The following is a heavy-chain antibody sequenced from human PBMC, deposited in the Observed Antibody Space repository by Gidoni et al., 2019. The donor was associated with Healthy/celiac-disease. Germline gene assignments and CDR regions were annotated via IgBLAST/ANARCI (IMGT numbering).Heavy chain of an antibody. D-gene: IGHD3-10*01. CDR3: ARDKRARGAMPHILRDYYYGMDV. CDR2: SSSSSSYI. CDR1: GFTFSSYS. V-gene: IGHV3-21*01. J-gene: IGHJ6*02. Sequence: EVQLVESGGGLVKPGGSLSLSCAASGFTFSSYSMNWVRQAPGKGLEWVSSSSSSSSYIYYADSVKGRFTISRDNAKNSLYLQMNSLRAEDTAVYYCARDKRARGAMPHILRDYYYGMDVWGQGTTVTVSS.